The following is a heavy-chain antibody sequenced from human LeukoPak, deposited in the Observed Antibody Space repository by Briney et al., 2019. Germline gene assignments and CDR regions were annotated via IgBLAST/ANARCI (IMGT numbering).Heavy chain of an antibody. CDR3: ARHFAYSSSSYFDY. CDR2: VYYTGST. J-gene: IGHJ4*02. CDR1: GGSVSNYY. D-gene: IGHD6-6*01. V-gene: IGHV4-59*08. Sequence: SETLSLTCSVSGGSVSNYYWSWIRQPPGKGLEWIGYVYYTGSTNYNPSLKSRVAMFEDKSKNQFSLRLYSVTVADTAVYYCARHFAYSSSSYFDYWGQGSLVTVSS.